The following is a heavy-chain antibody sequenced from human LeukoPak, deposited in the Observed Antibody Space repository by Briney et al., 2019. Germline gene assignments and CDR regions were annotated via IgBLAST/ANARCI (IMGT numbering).Heavy chain of an antibody. CDR1: GGSISSYY. J-gene: IGHJ6*03. CDR3: ARLNLSSSCYYYYMDV. Sequence: PSETLSLTCTVSGGSISSYYWSWIRQPPGKGLEWIGYIYTSGSTNYNPSLKSRVTISVDTSKNQFSLKLSSVTAADTAVYYCARLNLSSSCYYYYMDVWGKGTTVTVSS. D-gene: IGHD1-14*01. CDR2: IYTSGST. V-gene: IGHV4-4*09.